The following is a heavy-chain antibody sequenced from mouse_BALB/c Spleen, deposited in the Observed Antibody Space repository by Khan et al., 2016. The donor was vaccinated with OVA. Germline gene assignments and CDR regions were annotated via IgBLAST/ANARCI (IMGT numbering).Heavy chain of an antibody. V-gene: IGHV1-7*01. J-gene: IGHJ2*01. D-gene: IGHD1-1*01. CDR3: ARRGLRWDFDY. CDR2: INPSTGYT. CDR1: GYTFINYW. Sequence: QVQLQQSGAELAKPGASVKMSCKASGYTFINYWLLWVKQRPGQGLEWIGYINPSTGYTEYNQNFKDKATLTADKSPSTAYMQLSSLTSEDSAVYYCARRGLRWDFDYWGQGTTLTVSS.